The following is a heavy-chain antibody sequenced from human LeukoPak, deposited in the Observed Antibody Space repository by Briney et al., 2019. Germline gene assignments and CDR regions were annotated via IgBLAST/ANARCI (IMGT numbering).Heavy chain of an antibody. J-gene: IGHJ3*01. V-gene: IGHV3-7*04. CDR3: VREVPGIMVAFDL. D-gene: IGHD2-2*01. Sequence: PGESRRLSCAASGLTFTVYLMSWVRQAPGKGLEWLANINKEGSDQYYVDSVKGRFTISRDNAQNSIYLQVNSLRADDTAVYYCVREVPGIMVAFDLWGQGTMLSVSS. CDR1: GLTFTVYL. CDR2: INKEGSDQ.